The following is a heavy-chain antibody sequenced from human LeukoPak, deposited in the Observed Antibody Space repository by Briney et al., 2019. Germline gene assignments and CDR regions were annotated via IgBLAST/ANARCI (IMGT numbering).Heavy chain of an antibody. J-gene: IGHJ4*02. D-gene: IGHD1-1*01. V-gene: IGHV4-59*01. CDR3: ARVGDWNDLVY. CDR2: IYYSGST. CDR1: GGSISSYY. Sequence: SETLSLTCTVSGGSISSYYWSWIRQPPGKGLEWIGYIYYSGSTNYNPSLKSRVTISVDTSKNQFSLKLSSVTSADTAVYYCARVGDWNDLVYWGQGTRVTVSS.